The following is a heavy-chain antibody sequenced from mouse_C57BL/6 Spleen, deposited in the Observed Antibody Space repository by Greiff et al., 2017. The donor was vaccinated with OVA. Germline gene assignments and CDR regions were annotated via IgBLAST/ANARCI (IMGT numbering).Heavy chain of an antibody. D-gene: IGHD1-1*01. CDR1: GYTFTSYW. CDR3: ARSYGSSSLYYYAMDY. J-gene: IGHJ4*01. Sequence: QVQLKQPGAELVKPGASVKLSCKASGYTFTSYWMHWVKQRPGQGLEWIGMIHPNSGSTNYNEKFKSKATLTVDKSSSTAYMQLSSLTSEDSAVYYCARSYGSSSLYYYAMDYWGQGTSVTVSS. CDR2: IHPNSGST. V-gene: IGHV1-64*01.